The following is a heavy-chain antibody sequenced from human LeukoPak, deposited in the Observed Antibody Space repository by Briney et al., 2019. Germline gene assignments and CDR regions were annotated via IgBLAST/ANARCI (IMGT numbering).Heavy chain of an antibody. V-gene: IGHV4-34*01. Sequence: SETLSLTCAVYGGSFSGYYWSWIRQPPGKGLEWIGEINHSGSTNYNPSLKSRVTISVDTSKNQFSLKLSSVTAADTAVYYCARMNSGYVSPDAFDIWGQGTMVTVSS. CDR1: GGSFSGYY. CDR3: ARMNSGYVSPDAFDI. D-gene: IGHD5-12*01. CDR2: INHSGST. J-gene: IGHJ3*02.